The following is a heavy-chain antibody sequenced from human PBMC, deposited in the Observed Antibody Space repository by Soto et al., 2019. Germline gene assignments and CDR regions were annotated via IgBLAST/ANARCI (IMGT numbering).Heavy chain of an antibody. CDR3: ARDSSSFLAPHDAFDI. Sequence: GGSLRLSCAASGFTFSSYWMQWVRQAPGNGLVWVSRINSDGSSTSYADSVKGRFTISRDNAKNTLYLQMNSLRAEDTAVYYCARDSSSFLAPHDAFDIWGQGTMVTVSS. CDR2: INSDGSST. V-gene: IGHV3-74*01. CDR1: GFTFSSYW. D-gene: IGHD6-13*01. J-gene: IGHJ3*02.